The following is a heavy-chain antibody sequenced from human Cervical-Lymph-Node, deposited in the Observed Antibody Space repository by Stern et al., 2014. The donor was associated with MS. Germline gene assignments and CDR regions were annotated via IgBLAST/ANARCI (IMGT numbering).Heavy chain of an antibody. CDR2: MYGDGIST. J-gene: IGHJ4*02. CDR1: GFAFSSFW. Sequence: EVQLVESGGGLVQPGGTLRLSCAASGFAFSSFWMHWVRQAPGKGLFWVSRMYGDGISTYYADSVKGRFTISRDNAKNTLYLQMNSLRVEDTGVYYCARDNPDYWGQGTLVTVSS. CDR3: ARDNPDY. V-gene: IGHV3-74*01.